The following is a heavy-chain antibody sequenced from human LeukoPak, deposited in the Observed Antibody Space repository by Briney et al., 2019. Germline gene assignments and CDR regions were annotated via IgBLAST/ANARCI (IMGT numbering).Heavy chain of an antibody. V-gene: IGHV3-23*01. J-gene: IGHJ4*02. CDR3: AKDSLSSRLRYFDY. CDR2: ISGSGGST. Sequence: GGSLRLSCAASGFTFSSYGMSWVRQAPGKRLEWVSAISGSGGSTYYADSVKGRFTISRDNSKNTLYLQMNSLRAEDTAVYYCAKDSLSSRLRYFDYWGQGTLVTVSS. CDR1: GFTFSSYG. D-gene: IGHD2/OR15-2a*01.